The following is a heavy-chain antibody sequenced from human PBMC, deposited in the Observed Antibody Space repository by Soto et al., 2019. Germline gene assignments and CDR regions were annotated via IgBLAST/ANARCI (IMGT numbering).Heavy chain of an antibody. D-gene: IGHD1-1*01. V-gene: IGHV3-30*18. CDR1: GFTFSNYD. CDR3: VKDLEEYNYEYKFDP. Sequence: PXGSLRLSCAASGFTFSNYDMHWVRQAPGKRLDWVAVISFETTNYYYADSVKGRFTISRDNSKNTLFLQMNALRTEDTAVYYCVKDLEEYNYEYKFDPWGQGTLVTVSS. CDR2: ISFETTNY. J-gene: IGHJ5*02.